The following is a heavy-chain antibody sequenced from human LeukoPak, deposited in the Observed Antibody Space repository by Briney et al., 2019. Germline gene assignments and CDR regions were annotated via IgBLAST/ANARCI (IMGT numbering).Heavy chain of an antibody. CDR2: ISSSGSTI. V-gene: IGHV3-48*03. J-gene: IGHJ4*02. Sequence: GGSLKPSCAASGFTFSSYEMNWVRQAPGKGLEWVSYISSSGSTIYYADSVKGRFTISRDNSKNTLYLQMNSLRAEDTAVYYCARDEDTAMGPIDYWGQGTLVTVSS. CDR1: GFTFSSYE. CDR3: ARDEDTAMGPIDY. D-gene: IGHD5-18*01.